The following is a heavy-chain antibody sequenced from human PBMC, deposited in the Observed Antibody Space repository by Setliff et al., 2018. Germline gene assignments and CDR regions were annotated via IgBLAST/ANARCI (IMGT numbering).Heavy chain of an antibody. CDR3: ARTGTYRYFDY. J-gene: IGHJ4*02. CDR2: IHYRGTT. Sequence: LSLTCTVSGASISSGTYYWAWIRQPPGKGLEWIGRIHYRGTTYSNASLASRLTISVDTAKNQFSLKLNSVTAADTAVYYCARTGTYRYFDYWGRGTLVTVSS. V-gene: IGHV4-39*01. D-gene: IGHD1-1*01. CDR1: GASISSGTYY.